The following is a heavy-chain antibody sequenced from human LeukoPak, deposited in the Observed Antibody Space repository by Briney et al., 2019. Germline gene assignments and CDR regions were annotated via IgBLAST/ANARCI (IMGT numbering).Heavy chain of an antibody. CDR1: GYTFTSYD. Sequence: ASVKISCKASGYTFTSYDLNWVRRATGQGLEWMGWMSPASGNTGYAQEFQGRVTMTRDTSVSTAYMELDSLRSEDTAVYYCARGPPNWGFDSWGQGTLVTVSS. D-gene: IGHD7-27*01. J-gene: IGHJ4*02. V-gene: IGHV1-8*01. CDR2: MSPASGNT. CDR3: ARGPPNWGFDS.